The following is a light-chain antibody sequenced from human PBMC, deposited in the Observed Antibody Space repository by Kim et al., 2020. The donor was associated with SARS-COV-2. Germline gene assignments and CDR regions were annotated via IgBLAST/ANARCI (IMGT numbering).Light chain of an antibody. CDR1: QNSSTY. CDR3: QQRNSWPTAVT. J-gene: IGKJ4*01. Sequence: PWERSTLPCRASQNSSTYLAWSQQSPDQAPRLPVYAASYRATVLPDRFSGSGSGTDFTLTISSLEPEDFSIYYCQQRNSWPTAVTFGGGTKVDIK. CDR2: AAS. V-gene: IGKV3-11*01.